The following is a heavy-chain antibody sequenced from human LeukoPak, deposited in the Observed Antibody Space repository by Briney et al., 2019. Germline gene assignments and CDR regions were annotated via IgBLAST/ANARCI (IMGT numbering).Heavy chain of an antibody. CDR2: INPNSGGT. CDR3: VRGGALYYDFWD. V-gene: IGHV1-2*02. D-gene: IGHD3-3*01. Sequence: ASVKVSCRASGYTFTGYYMHWVRQAPGQGLEWMGWINPNSGGTKYAQELQGRVTMTRDTSISTAYMELSRLRSDDTAVYYCVRGGALYYDFWDWGQGTLVTVSS. J-gene: IGHJ4*02. CDR1: GYTFTGYY.